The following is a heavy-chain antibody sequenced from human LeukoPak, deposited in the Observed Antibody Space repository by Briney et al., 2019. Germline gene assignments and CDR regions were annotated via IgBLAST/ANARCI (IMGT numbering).Heavy chain of an antibody. CDR3: ASGGYSLFY. J-gene: IGHJ4*02. D-gene: IGHD6-13*01. V-gene: IGHV3-7*03. CDR2: IKQDGSEK. CDR1: GFSFSSYW. Sequence: GGSLRLSCAAPGFSFSSYWMNWVRQAPGKGLEWVANIKQDGSEKYYVDSVKGRFTISRDNAKNSLYLQMNSLRAEDTAVYYCASGGYSLFYWGQGTLVTVSS.